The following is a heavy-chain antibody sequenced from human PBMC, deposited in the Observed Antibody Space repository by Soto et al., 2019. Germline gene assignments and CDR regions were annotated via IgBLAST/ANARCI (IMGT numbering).Heavy chain of an antibody. J-gene: IGHJ6*02. V-gene: IGHV3-30*18. CDR2: ISYDGSNK. CDR3: AKDWEYQLLLFYGMDV. CDR1: GFTFSSYG. Sequence: QVQLVESGGGVVQPGRSLRLSCAASGFTFSSYGMHWVRQAPGKGLEWVAVISYDGSNKYYEDSVKGRFTISRDDSKNPLYLQMNSLRAENTAVYYCAKDWEYQLLLFYGMDVWGQGTTVTVSS. D-gene: IGHD2-2*01.